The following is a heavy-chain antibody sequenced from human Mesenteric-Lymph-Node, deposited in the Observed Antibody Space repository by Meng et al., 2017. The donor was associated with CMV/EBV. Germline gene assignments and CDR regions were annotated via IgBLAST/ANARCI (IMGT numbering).Heavy chain of an antibody. CDR3: VRDNDASFDK. V-gene: IGHV1-2*02. CDR2: INPKSGGT. CDR1: GFTFSSYA. J-gene: IGHJ4*02. Sequence: GESLKISCAASGFTFSSYAMHWVRQAPGQGPEWMGWINPKSGGTNYAQKFQGRITMTMDTSISTAYMELSRLGSHDTAVFYCVRDNDASFDKWGQGTLVTVSS.